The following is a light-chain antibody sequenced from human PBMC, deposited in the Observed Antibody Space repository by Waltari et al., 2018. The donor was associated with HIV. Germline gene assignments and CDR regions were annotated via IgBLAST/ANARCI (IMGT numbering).Light chain of an antibody. CDR1: SSNIGSNA. CDR3: ASWDDSLSGLL. J-gene: IGLJ2*01. Sequence: QSVLTQPPSVSAAPGQKVTISCSGSSSNIGSNAVNWYQHLSGTAPRLLIHSDNQRPSGVPDRFSGSKSGTSASLAVTGLQSEDEADYFCASWDDSLSGLLLGGGTRLTVL. V-gene: IGLV1-44*01. CDR2: SDN.